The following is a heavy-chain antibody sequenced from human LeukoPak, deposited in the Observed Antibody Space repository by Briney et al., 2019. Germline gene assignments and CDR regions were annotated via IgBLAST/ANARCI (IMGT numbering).Heavy chain of an antibody. D-gene: IGHD3/OR15-3a*01. V-gene: IGHV3-48*04. CDR2: ISSGSSPI. J-gene: IGHJ5*02. CDR3: TYLRTPYYNDKWRHP. CDR1: GFTITSWS. Sequence: GGALRLSCAVSGFTITSWSMNCVRQAPGKGLEWLSYISSGSSPIYYADSVKGRFTISRDDAKNLVYLQMNSLRAEDTAVYYCTYLRTPYYNDKWRHPWGRGALLTVSS.